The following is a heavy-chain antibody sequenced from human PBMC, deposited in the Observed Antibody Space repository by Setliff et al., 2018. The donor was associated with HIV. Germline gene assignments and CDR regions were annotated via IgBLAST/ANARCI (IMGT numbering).Heavy chain of an antibody. CDR2: ISAYNGNT. V-gene: IGHV1-18*01. Sequence: ASVKVSCKASGGTFRSYAITWVRQAPGQGLEWMGWISAYNGNTNYAQKLQGRVTMTTDTSTSTAYMELSSLRAEDTSVYYCARGDAIVIGSVYDMDVWGQGTPVTVSS. D-gene: IGHD3-22*01. CDR3: ARGDAIVIGSVYDMDV. CDR1: GGTFRSYA. J-gene: IGHJ6*02.